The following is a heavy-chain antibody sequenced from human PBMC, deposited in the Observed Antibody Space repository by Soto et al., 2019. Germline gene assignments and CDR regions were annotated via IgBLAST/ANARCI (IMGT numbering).Heavy chain of an antibody. D-gene: IGHD2-15*01. J-gene: IGHJ6*02. V-gene: IGHV1-2*02. CDR3: ARSQDGYCSGGSCPPRGYYYYYGMDV. CDR2: INPNSGGT. CDR1: GYTFTGYY. Sequence: QVQLVQSGAEVKKPGASVKVSCKASGYTFTGYYMHWVRQAPGQGLEWMGWINPNSGGTNYAQKFQDRVTMTRDTSISTAYMELSRLRSDDTAVYYCARSQDGYCSGGSCPPRGYYYYYGMDVWGQGTTVTVSS.